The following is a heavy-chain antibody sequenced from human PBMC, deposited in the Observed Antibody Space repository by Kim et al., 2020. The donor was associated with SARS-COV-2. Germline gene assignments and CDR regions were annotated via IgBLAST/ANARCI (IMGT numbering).Heavy chain of an antibody. D-gene: IGHD3-16*02. CDR1: GYTFTNHA. CDR3: ARVVWGGYRYIDS. V-gene: IGHV7-4-1*02. CDR2: INTDTGSP. Sequence: ASVKVSCKASGYTFTNHAINWVRQAPGRGLEWMGWINTDTGSPTYAPDFTGRFVFSLDTSVSTAYLQIRSLEADDTALYYCARVVWGGYRYIDSWGQGTLVTVSS. J-gene: IGHJ4*02.